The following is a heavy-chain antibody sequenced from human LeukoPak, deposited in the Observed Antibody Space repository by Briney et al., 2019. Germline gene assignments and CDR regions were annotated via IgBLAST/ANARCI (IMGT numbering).Heavy chain of an antibody. Sequence: SQTLSLTCTVSGGSISSGGYYWSWIRQPPGKGLEWIGEINHSGSTNYNPSLKSRVTISVDTSKNQFSLKLSSVTAADTAVYYCARGHHDYGKNYFDYWGQGTLVTVSS. CDR2: INHSGST. V-gene: IGHV4-30-2*01. CDR3: ARGHHDYGKNYFDY. D-gene: IGHD4-17*01. J-gene: IGHJ4*02. CDR1: GGSISSGGYY.